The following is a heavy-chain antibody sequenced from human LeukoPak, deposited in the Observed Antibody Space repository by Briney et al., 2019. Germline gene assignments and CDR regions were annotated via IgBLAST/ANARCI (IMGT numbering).Heavy chain of an antibody. CDR1: GYTFTSYD. J-gene: IGHJ4*02. D-gene: IGHD1-26*01. CDR2: MNPNSGDT. Sequence: ASVKVSCKASGYTFTSYDINWVRHGPGQGLEWVGWMNPNSGDTGYAQKFQGRVTMTRNTSISTAYMELSSLRSEDTAVYYCARGSELDYWGQGTLVTVSS. CDR3: ARGSELDY. V-gene: IGHV1-8*01.